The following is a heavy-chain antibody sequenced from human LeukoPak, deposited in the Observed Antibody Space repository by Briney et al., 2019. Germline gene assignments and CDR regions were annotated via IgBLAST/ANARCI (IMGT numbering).Heavy chain of an antibody. CDR2: INHSGST. D-gene: IGHD3-3*01. V-gene: IGHV4-34*01. CDR1: GGSFSGYY. J-gene: IGHJ4*02. CDR3: ARVALGGITIFGVVTTRHAFDY. Sequence: PSETLSLTCAVYGGSFSGYYWSWIRQPPGKGLEWIGEINHSGSTNYNPSLKNRVTISVDTSKNQFSLKLSSVTAADTAVYYCARVALGGITIFGVVTTRHAFDYWGQGTLVTVSS.